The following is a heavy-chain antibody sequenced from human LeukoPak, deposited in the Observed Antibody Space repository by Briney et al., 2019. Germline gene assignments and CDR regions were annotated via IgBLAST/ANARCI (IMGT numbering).Heavy chain of an antibody. CDR3: ARGGTGSENDY. J-gene: IGHJ4*02. D-gene: IGHD3-9*01. CDR2: IITRSDYT. V-gene: IGHV3-21*01. CDR1: GFTFDSYS. Sequence: NPGGSLRLSCAAFGFTFDSYSMTWVRQAPGKGLEWISSIITRSDYTYYTDSVEGRFTISRDDAKNSLFLQMNSLRVEDTAIYYCARGGTGSENDYWGQGILVTVSS.